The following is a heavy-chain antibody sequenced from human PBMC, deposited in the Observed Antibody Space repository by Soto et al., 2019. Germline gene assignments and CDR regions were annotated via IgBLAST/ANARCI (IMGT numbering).Heavy chain of an antibody. J-gene: IGHJ6*02. CDR1: GGSISSGVKY. CDR2: IYHSGSA. Sequence: SETLSLTCNLSGGSISSGVKYWSWIRQHPGKGLEWIGHIYHSGSAYYHPSLKSRVAISLDTSKNQFSLRLTSVTAADTGVYLCARDSRREVDSGGYYYYDMDVWGQGTTVTVSS. CDR3: ARDSRREVDSGGYYYYDMDV. D-gene: IGHD3-22*01. V-gene: IGHV4-31*03.